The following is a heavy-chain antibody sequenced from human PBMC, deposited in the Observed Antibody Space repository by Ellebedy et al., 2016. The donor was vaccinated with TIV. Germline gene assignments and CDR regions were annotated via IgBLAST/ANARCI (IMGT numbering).Heavy chain of an antibody. CDR2: ISDHNDNT. Sequence: AASVKVSCNASGYSFTSYGFSWVRQAPGQGLEWMGWISDHNDNTNYAQKFQGRVTMTTNPSTTTAYMELTSLRSDDTAMYYCARRLRLMYSSGSFDYWGQGTPVTVSS. V-gene: IGHV1-18*01. J-gene: IGHJ4*02. CDR3: ARRLRLMYSSGSFDY. CDR1: GYSFTSYG. D-gene: IGHD6-19*01.